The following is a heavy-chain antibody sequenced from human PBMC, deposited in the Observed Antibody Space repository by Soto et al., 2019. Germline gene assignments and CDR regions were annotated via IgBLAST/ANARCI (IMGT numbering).Heavy chain of an antibody. Sequence: SETLSLTCTVSGSSISSGDYYWSWIRQPPGKGLEWIGSIYYSGSTYYNPSLKSRVTISVDRSKNQFSLKLSSVTAADTAVYYCARRWGTYFDFWGQGTLVTAPQ. D-gene: IGHD7-27*01. CDR2: IYYSGST. V-gene: IGHV4-30-4*01. CDR3: ARRWGTYFDF. CDR1: GSSISSGDYY. J-gene: IGHJ4*02.